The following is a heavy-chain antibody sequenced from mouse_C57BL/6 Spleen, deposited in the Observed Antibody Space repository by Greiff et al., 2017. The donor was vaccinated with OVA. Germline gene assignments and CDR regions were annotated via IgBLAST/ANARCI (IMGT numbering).Heavy chain of an antibody. J-gene: IGHJ2*01. CDR2: INPNNGGT. V-gene: IGHV1-18*01. D-gene: IGHD2-5*01. CDR3: ARRGYYYSNYYFDY. Sequence: EVKLVESGPELVKPGASVKIPCKASGYTFTDYNMDWVKQSHGKSLEWIGDINPNNGGTIYNQKFKGKATLTVDKSSSTAYMELRSLTSEDTAVYYCARRGYYYSNYYFDYWGQGTTLTVSS. CDR1: GYTFTDYN.